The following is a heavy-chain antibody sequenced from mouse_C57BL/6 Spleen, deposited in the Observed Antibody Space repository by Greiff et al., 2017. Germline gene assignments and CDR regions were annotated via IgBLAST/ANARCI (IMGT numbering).Heavy chain of an antibody. CDR1: GFTFSSYA. CDR3: TRDRDYSFAY. CDR2: ISRGGDYI. Sequence: EVKLVESGEGLVKPGGSLKLSCAASGFTFSSYAMSWVRQTPEKRLEWVAYISRGGDYIYYADTVKGRFTISRDNARNTLYLQMSSLKSEDTAMYYCTRDRDYSFAYWGQGTLVTVSA. V-gene: IGHV5-9-1*02. D-gene: IGHD1-1*01. J-gene: IGHJ3*01.